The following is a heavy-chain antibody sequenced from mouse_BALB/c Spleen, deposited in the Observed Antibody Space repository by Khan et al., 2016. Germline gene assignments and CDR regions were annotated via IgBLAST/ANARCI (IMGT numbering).Heavy chain of an antibody. CDR3: AIQLDDSSCDYAMDY. Sequence: EVELAESGGDLVKPGGSLNLTCAVSGFTFSNYAMSWVRQTPDKRLEWVATISSGGSYTYYQDSVKGRFTISRDNAKNHLYLQLSSLKSEDTAIYYSAIQLDDSSCDYAMDYWGQGTSVTVSS. CDR2: ISSGGSYT. CDR1: GFTFSNYA. V-gene: IGHV5-6*01. J-gene: IGHJ4*01. D-gene: IGHD1-1*01.